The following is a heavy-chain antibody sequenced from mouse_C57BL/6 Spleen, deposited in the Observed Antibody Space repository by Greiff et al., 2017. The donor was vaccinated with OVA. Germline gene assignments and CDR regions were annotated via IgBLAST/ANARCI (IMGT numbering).Heavy chain of an antibody. D-gene: IGHD2-2*01. CDR1: GYAFSSSW. CDR2: IYPGDGDT. Sequence: VQLQQSGPELVKPGASVKISCKASGYAFSSSWMNWVKQRPGKGLEWIGRIYPGDGDTNYNGKFKGKATLTADKSSSTAYMQLSSLTSEDSAVYFCAVGVYYGYDAWFAYWGQGTLVTVSA. J-gene: IGHJ3*01. CDR3: AVGVYYGYDAWFAY. V-gene: IGHV1-82*01.